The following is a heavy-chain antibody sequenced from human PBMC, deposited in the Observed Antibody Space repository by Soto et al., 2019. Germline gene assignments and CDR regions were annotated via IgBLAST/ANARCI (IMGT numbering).Heavy chain of an antibody. CDR1: GYTLTELS. J-gene: IGHJ4*02. CDR3: ATHYGSGSYTIFDY. Sequence: ASVKVSCKVSGYTLTELSMHWVRQAPGKGLEWMGGFDPEDGETIYAQKFQGRVTMTEDTSTDTAYMELSSLRSEDTAVYYCATHYGSGSYTIFDYWGQGTLVTVSS. V-gene: IGHV1-24*01. D-gene: IGHD3-10*01. CDR2: FDPEDGET.